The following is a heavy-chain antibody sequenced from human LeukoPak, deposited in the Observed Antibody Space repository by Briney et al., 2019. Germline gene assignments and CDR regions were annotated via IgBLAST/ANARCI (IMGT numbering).Heavy chain of an antibody. V-gene: IGHV3-23*01. Sequence: PGGSLRHSCAASGFTFSSYAMSWVRQAPGKGLEWVSAISGSGGSTYYADSVKGRFTISRDNSKNTLYLQMNSLRAEDTAVYYCAKVGSGSSHYYYYMDVWGKGTTVTVSS. J-gene: IGHJ6*03. CDR1: GFTFSSYA. CDR2: ISGSGGST. CDR3: AKVGSGSSHYYYYMDV. D-gene: IGHD1-26*01.